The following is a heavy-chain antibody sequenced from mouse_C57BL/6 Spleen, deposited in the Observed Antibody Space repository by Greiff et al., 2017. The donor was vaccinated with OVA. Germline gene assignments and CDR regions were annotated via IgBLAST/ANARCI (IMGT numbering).Heavy chain of an antibody. CDR3: ARRDEFLYYAMDY. Sequence: EVQLQQSGPELVKPGASVKIPCKASGYTFTDYNMDWVKQSHGKSLEWIGDINPNNGGTIYNQKFKGKATLPVDKSSSTAYMELRSLTSEDTAVYYCARRDEFLYYAMDYWGQGTSVTVSS. V-gene: IGHV1-18*01. CDR1: GYTFTDYN. CDR2: INPNNGGT. J-gene: IGHJ4*01. D-gene: IGHD3-3*01.